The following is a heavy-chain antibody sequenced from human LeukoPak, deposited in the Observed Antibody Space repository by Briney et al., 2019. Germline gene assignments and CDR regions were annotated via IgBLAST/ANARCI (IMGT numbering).Heavy chain of an antibody. V-gene: IGHV3-21*01. CDR1: GFTFSSCS. CDR2: ISTSSSYI. D-gene: IGHD3-22*01. CDR3: ASLGEKTYYYDSSGRISY. J-gene: IGHJ4*02. Sequence: PGGSLRLSCAASGFTFSSCSMDWVRQAPGKGLEWVSSISTSSSYIYYADSVKGRFSISRDNARNSLYLQMNSLRAEDTAVYYCASLGEKTYYYDSSGRISYWGQGTLVTVSS.